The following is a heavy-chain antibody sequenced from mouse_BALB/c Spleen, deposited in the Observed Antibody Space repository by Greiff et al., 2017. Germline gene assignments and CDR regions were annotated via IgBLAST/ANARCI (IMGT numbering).Heavy chain of an antibody. CDR3: ARDRYDYDWFAY. V-gene: IGHV5-6-3*01. CDR2: INSNGGST. D-gene: IGHD2-4*01. CDR1: GFTFSSYG. J-gene: IGHJ3*01. Sequence: EVKLMESGGGSVQPGGSLKLSCAASGFTFSSYGMSWVRQTPDKRLELVATINSNGGSTYYPDSVKGRFTISRDNAKNTLYLQMSSLKSEDTAMYYCARDRYDYDWFAYWGQGTLVTVSA.